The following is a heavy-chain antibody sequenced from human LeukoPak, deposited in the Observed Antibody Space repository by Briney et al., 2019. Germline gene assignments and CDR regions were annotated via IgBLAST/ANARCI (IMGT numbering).Heavy chain of an antibody. J-gene: IGHJ4*02. CDR1: GFTVSSNY. Sequence: GGSLRLSCAASGFTVSSNYMSWVRQAPGKGLEWVSVIYGGGSTYYADSVKGRFTISRDNSKNTLYLQMNSLRAEDTAVYYCARVVGTGLLDYWGQGTLVTVSS. V-gene: IGHV3-66*01. CDR3: ARVVGTGLLDY. CDR2: IYGGGST. D-gene: IGHD1-1*01.